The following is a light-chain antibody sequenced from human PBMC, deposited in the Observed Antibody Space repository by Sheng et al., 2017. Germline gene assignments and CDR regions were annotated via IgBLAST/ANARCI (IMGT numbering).Light chain of an antibody. V-gene: IGKV1D-16*01. CDR1: QDISRW. Sequence: DIQMTQSPSSLSASVGDRVTITCRASQDISRWLIWYQLKPGKAPKSLIYAASTLQYEVPSRFSGSGSGTYFSLTIDNLQADDLATYYCQQYDSYPHTFGGGTKVEI. CDR2: AAS. CDR3: QQYDSYPHT. J-gene: IGKJ4*01.